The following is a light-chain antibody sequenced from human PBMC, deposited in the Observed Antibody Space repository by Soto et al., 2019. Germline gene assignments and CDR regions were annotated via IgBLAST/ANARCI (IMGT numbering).Light chain of an antibody. CDR2: LNSDGSH. V-gene: IGLV4-69*01. CDR1: SGHSSYA. J-gene: IGLJ2*01. Sequence: QLVLTQSPSASASLGASVKLTCTLSSGHSSYAIAWHQQQPEKGPRYLMKLNSDGSHNKGDGIPDRFSGSSSGAERCLTISSRQSEDEADYYCQTWGTGIQVFGGGTKLTVL. CDR3: QTWGTGIQV.